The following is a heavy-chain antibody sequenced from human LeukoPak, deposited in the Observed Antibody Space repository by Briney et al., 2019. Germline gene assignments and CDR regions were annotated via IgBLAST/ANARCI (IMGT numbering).Heavy chain of an antibody. CDR1: GYSFLNYV. D-gene: IGHD4-23*01. V-gene: IGHV1-18*01. Sequence: ASVKVSCKASGYSFLNYVINWVRQAPGQGLEWMGWISPNNGNTDYAQNLQGRVTMTTDTSTSTVYMEVRSLRSDDTAVYYCAKIGYGGNCLKDWGQGTLVTVSS. CDR3: AKIGYGGNCLKD. J-gene: IGHJ1*01. CDR2: ISPNNGNT.